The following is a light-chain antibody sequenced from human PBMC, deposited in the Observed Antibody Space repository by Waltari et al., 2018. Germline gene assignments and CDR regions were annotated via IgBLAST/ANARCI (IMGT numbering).Light chain of an antibody. CDR1: SSNIGAGHA. J-gene: IGLJ1*01. CDR3: QSYDSSLRGYV. V-gene: IGLV1-40*01. CDR2: NNA. Sequence: QSVLTQPPSVSGAPGQRVTIPCTGSSSNIGAGHAVHWYQQPAGAAPKLLIYNNAYRPPGVPDRFSGSKSGTSASLAITGLQAEDETDYYCQSYDSSLRGYVFGTGTTVTVL.